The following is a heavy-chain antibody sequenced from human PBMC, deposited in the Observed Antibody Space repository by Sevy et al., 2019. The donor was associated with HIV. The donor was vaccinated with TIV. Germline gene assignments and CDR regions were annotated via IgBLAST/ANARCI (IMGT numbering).Heavy chain of an antibody. Sequence: GGSLRLSCAASGFTFSSYAMSWVRQAPGKGLEWVSAISGSGGSTYYADSVKGRFPISRDNSKNTQYLQMNSLRSEDTAGYYCAKNPYYDDSPGQDPAFDIWGQGTMVTVSS. V-gene: IGHV3-23*01. CDR2: ISGSGGST. CDR1: GFTFSSYA. D-gene: IGHD3-22*01. J-gene: IGHJ3*02. CDR3: AKNPYYDDSPGQDPAFDI.